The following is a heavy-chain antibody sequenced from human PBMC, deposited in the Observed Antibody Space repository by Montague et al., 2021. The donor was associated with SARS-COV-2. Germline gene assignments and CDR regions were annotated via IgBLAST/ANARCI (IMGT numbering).Heavy chain of an antibody. D-gene: IGHD5-24*01. Sequence: PALVKPTQTLTLTCTFSGFSLTTGGMYVSWIRQPPGKALEWLARIDCDDDKYYSASLTTRLTISKDTSTNQVVLTMTYFDPLDTGTYDCARTGGFNLLGFDSWGQGTLVAVSS. CDR3: ARTGGFNLLGFDS. CDR1: GFSLTTGGMY. CDR2: IDCDDDK. J-gene: IGHJ4*02. V-gene: IGHV2-70*11.